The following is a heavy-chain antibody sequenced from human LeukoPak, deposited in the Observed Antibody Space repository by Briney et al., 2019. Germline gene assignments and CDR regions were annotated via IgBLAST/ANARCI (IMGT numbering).Heavy chain of an antibody. J-gene: IGHJ5*02. D-gene: IGHD3-10*01. CDR3: ARGKSTVRGGQWWFDP. CDR1: GGSFSGYY. Sequence: SETLSLTCAVYGGSFSGYYWSWVRQPPGKGLEWIGEINHSGSTNYNPSLKSRVTISVDTSKNQFSLKLSSVTAADTAVYYCARGKSTVRGGQWWFDPWGQGTLVTVSS. CDR2: INHSGST. V-gene: IGHV4-34*01.